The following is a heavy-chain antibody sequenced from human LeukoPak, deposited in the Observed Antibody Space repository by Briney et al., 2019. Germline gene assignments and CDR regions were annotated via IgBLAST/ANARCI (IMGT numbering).Heavy chain of an antibody. CDR3: ARFQGGIDY. J-gene: IGHJ4*02. D-gene: IGHD3-16*01. CDR1: GGSISSYY. V-gene: IGHV4-59*08. CDR2: IYYSGST. Sequence: PSKTLSLTCTVSGGSISSYYWSWIRQPPGKGLEWIGYIYYSGSTNYNPSLKSRVTISVDTSKNQFSLKLSSVTAADTAVYYCARFQGGIDYWGQGTLVTVSS.